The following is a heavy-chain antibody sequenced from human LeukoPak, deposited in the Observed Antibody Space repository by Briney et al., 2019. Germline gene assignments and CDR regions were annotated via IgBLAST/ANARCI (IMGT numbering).Heavy chain of an antibody. J-gene: IGHJ3*02. V-gene: IGHV1-69*13. CDR2: IIPIFCTA. Sequence: ASVKVSCKASGGTFSSYAISWVRQAPGQGLEWMGGIIPIFCTANYAQKFQGRVTITADESTSTAYMELSSLRSEDTAVYYCARDIAVAGLDGDIWGQGTMVTVSS. D-gene: IGHD6-19*01. CDR1: GGTFSSYA. CDR3: ARDIAVAGLDGDI.